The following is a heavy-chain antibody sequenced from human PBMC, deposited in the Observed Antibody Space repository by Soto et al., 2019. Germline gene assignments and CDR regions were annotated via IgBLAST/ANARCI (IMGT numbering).Heavy chain of an antibody. V-gene: IGHV1-18*01. Sequence: QVQLVQSGAEVKKPGASVKVSCKASGYTFTSYGISWVRQAPGQGLEWMGWISAYNGNTNYAQKLQGRVTMTTDTSTSTAYMELRSLRSDDTAVYYCARDYNFAVVPAAIDQVGDAFDIWGQGTMVTVSS. CDR3: ARDYNFAVVPAAIDQVGDAFDI. J-gene: IGHJ3*02. D-gene: IGHD2-2*02. CDR2: ISAYNGNT. CDR1: GYTFTSYG.